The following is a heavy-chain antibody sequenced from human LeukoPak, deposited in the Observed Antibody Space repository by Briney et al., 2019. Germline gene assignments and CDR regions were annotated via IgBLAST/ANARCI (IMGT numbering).Heavy chain of an antibody. CDR1: GFTFSSYE. CDR2: ISSSGSTI. Sequence: GGSLRLSCAASGFTFSSYEMNWVRQAPGKGLEWVSYISSSGSTIYYADSVKGRLTISRDNAKNSLYLQMNSLRAEDTAVYYCAGRGYSYGYVLVTPFDYWGQGTLVTVSS. D-gene: IGHD5-18*01. CDR3: AGRGYSYGYVLVTPFDY. J-gene: IGHJ4*02. V-gene: IGHV3-48*03.